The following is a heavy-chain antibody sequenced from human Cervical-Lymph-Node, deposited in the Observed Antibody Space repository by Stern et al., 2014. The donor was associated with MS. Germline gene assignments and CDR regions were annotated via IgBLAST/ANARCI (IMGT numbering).Heavy chain of an antibody. V-gene: IGHV1-69*01. CDR1: GGSFSHYA. J-gene: IGHJ4*02. Sequence: QVQLVQSGAEVKKPGSSVKVSCKASGGSFSHYAISWVRQAPGQGLEWMGGIIPIIGTATYAQKFQGRVTIPADESTNTAYMELRTLRSEDTATFYCARDVPYCNGVTCHHVLAYWGQGTLVTVSS. CDR3: ARDVPYCNGVTCHHVLAY. CDR2: IIPIIGTA. D-gene: IGHD2-15*01.